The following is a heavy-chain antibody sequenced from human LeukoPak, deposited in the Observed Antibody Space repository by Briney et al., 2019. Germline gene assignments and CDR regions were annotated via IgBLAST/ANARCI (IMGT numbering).Heavy chain of an antibody. CDR2: IVVGSGNT. D-gene: IGHD2-15*01. V-gene: IGHV1-58*02. Sequence: GTSVNVSCTASGFTFTSSAMQWVRQARGQRLEWIGWIVVGSGNTNYAQKFQERVTITRDMSTSTAYMELSSLRSEDTAVYYCAADPHSPYPGAWGQGTLVTVSS. J-gene: IGHJ4*02. CDR1: GFTFTSSA. CDR3: AADPHSPYPGA.